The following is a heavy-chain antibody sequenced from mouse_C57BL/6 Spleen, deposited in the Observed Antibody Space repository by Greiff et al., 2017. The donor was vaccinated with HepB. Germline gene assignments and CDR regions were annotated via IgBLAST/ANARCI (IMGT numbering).Heavy chain of an antibody. CDR2: IYPGDGDT. CDR1: GYAFSSYW. D-gene: IGHD2-4*01. V-gene: IGHV1-80*01. J-gene: IGHJ1*03. Sequence: VQLQQSGAELVKPGASVKISCKASGYAFSSYWMNWVKQRPGKGLEWIGQIYPGDGDTNYNGKFKGKATLTADKSSSTAYMQLSSLTSEDSAVYFCARGYDYDGWYFDVWGTGTTVTVSS. CDR3: ARGYDYDGWYFDV.